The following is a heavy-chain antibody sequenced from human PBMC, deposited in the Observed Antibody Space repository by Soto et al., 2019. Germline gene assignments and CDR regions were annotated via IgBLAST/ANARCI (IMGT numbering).Heavy chain of an antibody. V-gene: IGHV5-10-1*01. D-gene: IGHD3-3*01. CDR2: IDPSDSYT. CDR3: ASFDWSGFYYWLMDV. Sequence: GESLKISCKSSGYSFTSYWISWVRQMPGKGLEWMGRIDPSDSYTNYSPSFQGHVTISVDKSISTAYLQWSSLKASDTAMYYCASFDWSGFYYWLMDVWGQGTTVPVSS. J-gene: IGHJ6*02. CDR1: GYSFTSYW.